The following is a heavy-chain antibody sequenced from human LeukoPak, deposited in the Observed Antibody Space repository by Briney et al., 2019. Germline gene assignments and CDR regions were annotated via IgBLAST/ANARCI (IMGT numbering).Heavy chain of an antibody. V-gene: IGHV3-33*06. CDR3: AKVTTPGRSYYYYYMDV. J-gene: IGHJ6*03. CDR1: GFTFSSYG. D-gene: IGHD2-15*01. CDR2: IWYDGSNK. Sequence: GRSLRLSXAASGFTFSSYGMHWVRQAPGKGLEWVAVIWYDGSNKYYADSVKGRFTISRDNSKNTLYLQMNSLRAEDTAVYYCAKVTTPGRSYYYYYMDVWGKGTTVTVSS.